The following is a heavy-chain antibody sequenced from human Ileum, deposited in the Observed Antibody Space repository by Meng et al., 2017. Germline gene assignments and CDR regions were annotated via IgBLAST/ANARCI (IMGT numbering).Heavy chain of an antibody. CDR1: GYTFTSYA. J-gene: IGHJ4*02. V-gene: IGHV1-3*01. D-gene: IGHD2-15*01. Sequence: VQLVQSGAEVKKPGASVKVYCKASGYTFTSYAMHWVRQAPGQRLEWMGWINAGNGNTKYSQKFQGRVTITRDTSASTAYMELSSLRSEDTAVYYCARAYCSGGSCSFDYWGQGTLVTVSS. CDR3: ARAYCSGGSCSFDY. CDR2: INAGNGNT.